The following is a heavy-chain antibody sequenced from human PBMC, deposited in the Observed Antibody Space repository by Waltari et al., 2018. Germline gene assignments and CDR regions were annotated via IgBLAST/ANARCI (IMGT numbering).Heavy chain of an antibody. CDR2: IRGTGSAI. CDR3: ARETKLAD. Sequence: EVQLVESGGTLVQPGGSPSLSCEPSGFIFNSYEMIWVRQAPGKGLEWVSYIRGTGSAIYYGDSVKGRFTVSRDNTKNSVFLQMNSLRAEDTAVYYCARETKLADWGQGTLVTVSS. D-gene: IGHD6-13*01. CDR1: GFIFNSYE. V-gene: IGHV3-48*03. J-gene: IGHJ4*02.